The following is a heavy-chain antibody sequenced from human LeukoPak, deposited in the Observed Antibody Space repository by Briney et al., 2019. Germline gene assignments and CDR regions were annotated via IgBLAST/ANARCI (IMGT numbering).Heavy chain of an antibody. J-gene: IGHJ4*02. CDR1: GGSISSNY. V-gene: IGHV4-4*07. Sequence: SEPLSLTCTVSGGSISSNYSSWIRQPAGRGLECSGRIYTRGSTSYNPSLESRVTKPVDTPKHQFSLSLRSVTAADTAVYYCARWTSSSWYRFDYWAQRTLVTVSS. D-gene: IGHD6-13*01. CDR3: ARWTSSSWYRFDY. CDR2: IYTRGST.